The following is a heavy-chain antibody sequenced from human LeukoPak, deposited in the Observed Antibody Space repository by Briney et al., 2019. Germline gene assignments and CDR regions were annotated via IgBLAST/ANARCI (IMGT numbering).Heavy chain of an antibody. CDR2: INSSGGGT. CDR1: GYTFTNYY. J-gene: IGHJ5*02. Sequence: GASVKVSCKASGYTFTNYYMHWVRQAPGQGLEWMGVINSSGGGTTYAQKFQGRVTMTTDTSTSTAYMELRSLRSDDTAVYYCARENRDYGGNPGDPWGQGTLVTVSS. V-gene: IGHV1-46*01. CDR3: ARENRDYGGNPGDP. D-gene: IGHD4-23*01.